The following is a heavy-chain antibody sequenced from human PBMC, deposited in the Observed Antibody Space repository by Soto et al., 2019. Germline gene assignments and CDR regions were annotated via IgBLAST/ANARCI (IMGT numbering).Heavy chain of an antibody. V-gene: IGHV4-4*09. CDR2: IHNSGSP. Sequence: SETLSLTCTVSGVSFSSYYWSWIRQSPGKGLEWIGHIHNSGSPYNNPSLKSRVTISADTSKNQFSLKLTSVTAADTAVYYCARGSTTEKVDSWGQGTLVTVSS. J-gene: IGHJ4*02. D-gene: IGHD4-17*01. CDR3: ARGSTTEKVDS. CDR1: GVSFSSYY.